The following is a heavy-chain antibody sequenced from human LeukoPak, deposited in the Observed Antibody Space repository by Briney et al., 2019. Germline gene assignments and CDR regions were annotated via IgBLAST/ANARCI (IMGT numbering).Heavy chain of an antibody. CDR2: IYTSGST. V-gene: IGHV4-4*07. J-gene: IGHJ5*02. Sequence: SETLSLTCTVSGGSISSYYWSWIRQPAGKELEWIGRIYTSGSTNYNPSLKSRVTMSVDTSKNQFSLKLSSVTAADTAVYYCARATSTSRTNWFDPWGQGTLVTVSS. D-gene: IGHD2-2*01. CDR3: ARATSTSRTNWFDP. CDR1: GGSISSYY.